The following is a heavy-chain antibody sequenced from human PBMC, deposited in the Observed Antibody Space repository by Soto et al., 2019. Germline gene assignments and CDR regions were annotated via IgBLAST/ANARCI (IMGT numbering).Heavy chain of an antibody. CDR2: VYATGTT. V-gene: IGHV4-4*07. Sequence: LSLTCNVSGGSIIKFYWSWIRKTAGKGLEWMGRVYATGTTDYNPSLRSRVAMSVDISRKTFSLRLTSVTAADKGMYYCVRDGSKTLRDWFDPLGQRNLVTVSS. J-gene: IGHJ5*02. CDR3: VRDGSKTLRDWFDP. CDR1: GGSIIKFY. D-gene: IGHD3-10*01.